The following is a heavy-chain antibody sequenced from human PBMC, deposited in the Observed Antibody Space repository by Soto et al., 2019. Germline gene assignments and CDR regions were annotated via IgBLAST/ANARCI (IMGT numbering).Heavy chain of an antibody. CDR3: ARDRYSSGWSLDY. CDR2: IIPIFGTA. Sequence: SVKVSCKASGGTFSSYAISWVRQAPGQGLEWMGGIIPIFGTANYAQKFQGRVTITADESTSTAYMELSSLRSGDTAVYYCARDRYSSGWSLDYWGQGTLVTVSS. D-gene: IGHD6-19*01. V-gene: IGHV1-69*13. CDR1: GGTFSSYA. J-gene: IGHJ4*02.